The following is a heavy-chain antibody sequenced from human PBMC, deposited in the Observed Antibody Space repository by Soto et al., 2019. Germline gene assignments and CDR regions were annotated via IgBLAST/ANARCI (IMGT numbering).Heavy chain of an antibody. Sequence: RGSLRLSCAASGFTFSSYAMNWVRQAPGKGLEWVSAISGSGGSTYYADSVKGRFTISRDNSKNTLYLQMNSLRAEDTAVYYCAKDFTYGDYYFDYWGQGTLVTVSS. CDR1: GFTFSSYA. D-gene: IGHD4-17*01. CDR2: ISGSGGST. CDR3: AKDFTYGDYYFDY. V-gene: IGHV3-23*01. J-gene: IGHJ4*02.